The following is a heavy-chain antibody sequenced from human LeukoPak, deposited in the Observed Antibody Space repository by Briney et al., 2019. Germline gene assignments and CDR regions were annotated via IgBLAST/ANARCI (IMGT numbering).Heavy chain of an antibody. V-gene: IGHV4-38-2*01. D-gene: IGHD1-26*01. CDR1: GYSISSGYY. CDR2: IYHSGST. CDR3: ASGELRWYFDL. Sequence: SETLSLTCAVSGYSISSGYYWGWIRQPPGKGLEWIGSIYHSGSTYYNPSLKSRVTISVDTSKNQSSLKLSSVTAADTAVYYCASGELRWYFDLWGRGTLVTVSS. J-gene: IGHJ2*01.